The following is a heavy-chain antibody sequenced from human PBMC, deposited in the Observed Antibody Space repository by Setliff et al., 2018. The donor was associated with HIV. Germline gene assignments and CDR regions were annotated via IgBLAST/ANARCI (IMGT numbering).Heavy chain of an antibody. CDR2: SIPLFKTV. CDR1: GATFSNSA. J-gene: IGHJ4*02. CDR3: ASGSGYCRNGVCYIGVHKNPDKYFYDY. Sequence: SVKVSCKASGATFSNSALTWVRQAPGQGLEWMGGSIPLFKTVNYAQKFQGRLTISTDELMTTAYMELSSLKSEDTAVYYCASGSGYCRNGVCYIGVHKNPDKYFYDYWGQGTLVTVSS. D-gene: IGHD2-8*01. V-gene: IGHV1-69*05.